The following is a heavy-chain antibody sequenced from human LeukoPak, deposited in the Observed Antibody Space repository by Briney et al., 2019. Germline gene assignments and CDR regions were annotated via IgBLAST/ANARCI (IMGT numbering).Heavy chain of an antibody. D-gene: IGHD3-10*01. CDR3: ASLPGHYGSGTYYNVDY. CDR1: GGSISSYY. J-gene: IGHJ4*02. CDR2: IYDGGST. V-gene: IGHV4-59*01. Sequence: PSETLSLTCTVSGGSISSYYWSWIRQPPGKGLEWIAYIYDGGSTNYNPSLKSRVTISVDTSKNQFSLKLSSVTAADTAVYYCASLPGHYGSGTYYNVDYWGQGTLVTVSS.